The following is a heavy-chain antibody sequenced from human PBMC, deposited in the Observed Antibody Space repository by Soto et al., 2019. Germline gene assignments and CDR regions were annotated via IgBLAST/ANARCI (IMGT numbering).Heavy chain of an antibody. CDR1: GGSFSGYY. D-gene: IGHD2-2*01. J-gene: IGHJ4*02. CDR2: INHIGST. Sequence: PSETQSVTCAVYGGSFSGYYWRWIRQPPGKEPEWIGEINHIGSTNYNPSLKSRVTISVDTSKNQFSLILSSLTAAATAANSLPRGRGSSSSSHRGYRGTVTLV. CDR3: PRGRGSSSSSHRGY. V-gene: IGHV4-34*01.